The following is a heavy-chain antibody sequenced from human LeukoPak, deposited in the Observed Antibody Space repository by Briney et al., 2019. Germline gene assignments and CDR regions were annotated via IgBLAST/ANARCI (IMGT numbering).Heavy chain of an antibody. V-gene: IGHV3-21*01. Sequence: GGSLRLSCAASGFTFSSYSMNWVRQAPGKGLEWVSSISSSSSYIYYADSVKGRFTISRDNAKNSLYLQMNSLRAEVTAVYYCARDRGLYYDSKHAFDIWGQGTMVTVSS. J-gene: IGHJ3*02. CDR1: GFTFSSYS. CDR3: ARDRGLYYDSKHAFDI. CDR2: ISSSSSYI. D-gene: IGHD3-22*01.